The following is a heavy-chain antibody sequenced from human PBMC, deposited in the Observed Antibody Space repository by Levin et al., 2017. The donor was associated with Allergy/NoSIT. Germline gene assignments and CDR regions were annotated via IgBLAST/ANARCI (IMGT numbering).Heavy chain of an antibody. Sequence: GGSLRLSCTASGFKFGDYAMSWVRQAPGKGLEWVGFIRNKEYGEKTEYAASVKGRFTVSRDDSKSIAYLQMNSLTTEDTAVYYCTRGYNGYYAKYFYYWGQGTLVTVSS. CDR3: TRGYNGYYAKYFYY. V-gene: IGHV3-49*04. D-gene: IGHD1-26*01. CDR1: GFKFGDYA. CDR2: IRNKEYGEKT. J-gene: IGHJ1*01.